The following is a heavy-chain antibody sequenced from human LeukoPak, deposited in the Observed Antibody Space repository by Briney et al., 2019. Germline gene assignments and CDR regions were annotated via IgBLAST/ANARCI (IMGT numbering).Heavy chain of an antibody. D-gene: IGHD7-27*01. CDR1: GFTFTNYW. J-gene: IGHJ4*02. V-gene: IGHV3-7*03. CDR3: ARDVPWGHFDY. Sequence: GGSLRLFCAASGFTFTNYWMAWVRQAPGMGLEWVANIKGDGSDKNLVDSVKGRFTISRDNAKNSVYLEMNNLRAENTAVYYCARDVPWGHFDYWGQGTLVTSSS. CDR2: IKGDGSDK.